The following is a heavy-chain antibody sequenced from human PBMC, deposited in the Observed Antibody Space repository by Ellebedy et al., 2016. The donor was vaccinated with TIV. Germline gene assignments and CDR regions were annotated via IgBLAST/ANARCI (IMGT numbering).Heavy chain of an antibody. CDR2: FDPEDGET. CDR3: ARSRSSGWLHTPDY. Sequence: AASVKVSCKVSGYTLTELSMHWVRQAPGKGLEWMGGFDPEDGETTYTQKLQGRVTMTRDTSTRTVYMELSSLRSEDTAVYYCARSRSSGWLHTPDYWGQGTLVTVSS. V-gene: IGHV1-24*01. J-gene: IGHJ4*02. CDR1: GYTLTELS. D-gene: IGHD6-19*01.